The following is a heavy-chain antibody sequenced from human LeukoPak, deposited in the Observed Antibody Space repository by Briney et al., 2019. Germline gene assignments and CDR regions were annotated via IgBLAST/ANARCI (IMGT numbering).Heavy chain of an antibody. J-gene: IGHJ4*02. D-gene: IGHD3-10*01. Sequence: HPGGSLRLSCAASGFTFSSYSMNWVRQAPGKGLEWVSSISSSSSYIYCADSEKGRFTISRDNAKNSLYLQMNSLRAEDTAVYYCARDLTTYYYGSGSYYQVYWGQGTLVTVSS. CDR2: ISSSSSYI. V-gene: IGHV3-21*01. CDR1: GFTFSSYS. CDR3: ARDLTTYYYGSGSYYQVY.